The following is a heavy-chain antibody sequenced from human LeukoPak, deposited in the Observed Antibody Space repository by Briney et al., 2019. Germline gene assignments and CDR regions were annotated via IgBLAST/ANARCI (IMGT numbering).Heavy chain of an antibody. Sequence: PSETLSLTCTVSGGSISGSGYYWGWIRQPPGKGLEWIGTIYNSGSTYYNPSLNSRVTMSIDTSKNQFSLKLSSVTAADTAVYYCARTGNTAVPPYFDYWGQGALVTVSS. D-gene: IGHD3-10*01. V-gene: IGHV4-39*01. CDR1: GGSISGSGYY. J-gene: IGHJ4*02. CDR3: ARTGNTAVPPYFDY. CDR2: IYNSGST.